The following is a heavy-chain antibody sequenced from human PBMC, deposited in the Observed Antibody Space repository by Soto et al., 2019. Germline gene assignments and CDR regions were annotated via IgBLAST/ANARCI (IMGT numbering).Heavy chain of an antibody. J-gene: IGHJ4*02. D-gene: IGHD3-10*01. CDR3: GPHPGGGGY. V-gene: IGHV3-53*01. CDR2: IYSGGYT. Sequence: EVQLVESGGGLIQPGGSLRLSCAVSGFTVSNNYMSWVRQAPGKGLEGVSVIYSGGYTAYGDSVKGRFTISRDNSKNTLFLQRNGLGAHDPAVFYGGPHPGGGGYWGQGTLVTVSS. CDR1: GFTVSNNY.